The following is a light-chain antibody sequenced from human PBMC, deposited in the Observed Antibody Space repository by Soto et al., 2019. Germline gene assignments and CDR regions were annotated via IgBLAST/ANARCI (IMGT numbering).Light chain of an antibody. Sequence: EVVMTQAPGTLSLSPGERATLSCRASQCVTNNYLARNQQKPGHAPRLLIYDESNSATGIPARFSGGGSGTDFTLTISGLEPEDFAVHYCQQRSYWPLTFGGGTKVDIK. CDR3: QQRSYWPLT. V-gene: IGKV3-11*01. CDR2: DES. J-gene: IGKJ4*01. CDR1: QCVTNNY.